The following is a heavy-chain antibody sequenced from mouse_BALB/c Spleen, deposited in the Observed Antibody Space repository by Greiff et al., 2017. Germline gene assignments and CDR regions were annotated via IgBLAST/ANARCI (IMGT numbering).Heavy chain of an antibody. CDR1: GFTFSSYG. J-gene: IGHJ3*01. D-gene: IGHD2-4*01. CDR2: ISSGGSYT. CDR3: ARPPSTMITPFAY. Sequence: EVKLVESGGDLVKPGGSLKLSCAASGFTFSSYGMSWVRQTPDKRLEWVATISSGGSYTYYPDSVKGRFTISRDNAKNTLYLQMSSLKSEDTAMYYCARPPSTMITPFAYWGQGTLVTVSA. V-gene: IGHV5-6*01.